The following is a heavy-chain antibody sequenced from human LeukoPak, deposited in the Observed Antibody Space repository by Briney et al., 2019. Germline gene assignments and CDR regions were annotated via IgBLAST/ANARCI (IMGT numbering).Heavy chain of an antibody. Sequence: ASVKGSCKASGGTFSSYAMKWVRQAPGQGLEWVARIIPLLGITNHAQKLQGRVTVTADTSTNTAYMELSSLISDDTAVYYCARARSRITFGGIRHAFDIWGQGTLVTVSS. CDR2: IIPLLGIT. D-gene: IGHD3-16*01. CDR1: GGTFSSYA. CDR3: ARARSRITFGGIRHAFDI. J-gene: IGHJ3*02. V-gene: IGHV1-69*04.